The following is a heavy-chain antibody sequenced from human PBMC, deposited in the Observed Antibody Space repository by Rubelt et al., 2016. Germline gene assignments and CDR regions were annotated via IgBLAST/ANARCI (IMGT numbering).Heavy chain of an antibody. Sequence: EVQLVESGGALVQPGGSLRLSCAASGFTFSSYWMTWVRPAPGTGVGWVATIKRDGSEQYYVDSVKGRFIISKENAKNSVYLQMNSLRAEDTAMYYCARDSGEWSRDYWGQGTLVTVSS. CDR3: ARDSGEWSRDY. V-gene: IGHV3-7*01. CDR2: IKRDGSEQ. D-gene: IGHD2-8*01. CDR1: GFTFSSYW. J-gene: IGHJ4*02.